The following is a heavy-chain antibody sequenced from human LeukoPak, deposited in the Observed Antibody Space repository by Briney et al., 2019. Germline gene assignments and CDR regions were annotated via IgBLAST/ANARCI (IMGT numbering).Heavy chain of an antibody. CDR2: ISASGGNT. Sequence: GGSLRLSCAASGFTFSNYAMTWVRQAPGKGLEWVSSISASGGNTYYADSVKGRFTISRDNSKNTLYLQMNSLRAEDTAVYYCARDGDYGYYYYGMDVWGQGTTVTVSS. D-gene: IGHD4-17*01. CDR1: GFTFSNYA. V-gene: IGHV3-23*01. CDR3: ARDGDYGYYYYGMDV. J-gene: IGHJ6*02.